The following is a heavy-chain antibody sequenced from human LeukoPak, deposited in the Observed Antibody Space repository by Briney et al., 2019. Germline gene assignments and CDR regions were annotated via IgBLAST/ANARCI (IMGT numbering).Heavy chain of an antibody. CDR3: AREVTHYDFWSGYR. V-gene: IGHV3-21*01. J-gene: IGHJ4*02. D-gene: IGHD3-3*01. Sequence: GGSLRLSCAASGFTFSSYSMNWVRQAPGKGLEWVSSISSSSSYIYYADSVKGRFTISRDNAKNSLYLQMNSLRAEDTAVYYCAREVTHYDFWSGYRWGQGTLVTVSS. CDR2: ISSSSSYI. CDR1: GFTFSSYS.